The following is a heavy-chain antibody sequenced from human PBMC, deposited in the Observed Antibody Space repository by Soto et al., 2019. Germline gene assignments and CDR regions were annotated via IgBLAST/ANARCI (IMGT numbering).Heavy chain of an antibody. D-gene: IGHD4-17*01. Sequence: SVKVSCKASGYTFTSYGISWVRQAPGQGLEWMGRIIPILGIANYAQKFQGRVTITADKSTSTAYMELSSLRSEDTAVYYCARQSPEPDYGDYDYFDYWGQGTLVTVSS. CDR2: IIPILGIA. V-gene: IGHV1-69*04. CDR1: GYTFTSYG. CDR3: ARQSPEPDYGDYDYFDY. J-gene: IGHJ4*02.